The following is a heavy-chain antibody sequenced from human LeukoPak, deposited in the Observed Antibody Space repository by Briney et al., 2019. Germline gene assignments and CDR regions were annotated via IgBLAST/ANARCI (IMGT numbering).Heavy chain of an antibody. D-gene: IGHD3-3*01. V-gene: IGHV3-33*01. J-gene: IGHJ4*02. CDR2: IWYDGSNK. CDR3: ARGGSAYYDFWSGYYHDLTPFDY. CDR1: GFTFSSYG. Sequence: GGSLRLSCAASGFTFSSYGMHWVRQAPGKGLEWVAVIWYDGSNKYYADSVKGRFTMSRDNSKNTLYLQMNSLRAEDTAVYYCARGGSAYYDFWSGYYHDLTPFDYWGQGTLVTVSS.